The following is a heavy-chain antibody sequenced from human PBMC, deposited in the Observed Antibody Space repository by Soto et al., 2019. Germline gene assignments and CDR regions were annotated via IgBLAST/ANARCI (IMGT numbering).Heavy chain of an antibody. CDR2: INHSGST. Sequence: SETLSLTCAVYGGSFSGYYWSWIRQPPGKGLEWIGEINHSGSTNYNPSLKSRVTISVDTSKNQFSLKLSSVTAADTAVYYCARALGSSLHYWGQGTLVTVSS. J-gene: IGHJ4*02. CDR1: GGSFSGYY. V-gene: IGHV4-34*01. CDR3: ARALGSSLHY. D-gene: IGHD2-15*01.